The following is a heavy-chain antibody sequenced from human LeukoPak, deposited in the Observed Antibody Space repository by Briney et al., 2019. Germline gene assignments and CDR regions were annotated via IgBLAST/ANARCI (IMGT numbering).Heavy chain of an antibody. J-gene: IGHJ4*02. CDR1: GFTFSSYS. V-gene: IGHV3-21*01. D-gene: IGHD6-19*01. Sequence: SGGSLRLSCAASGFTFSSYSMNWVRQAPGKGLKWVSSISSSSSYIYYADSVKGRFTISRVNAKNSLYLQMNSLRAEDTAVYYCARGRTVAGTDYWGQGTLVTVSS. CDR3: ARGRTVAGTDY. CDR2: ISSSSSYI.